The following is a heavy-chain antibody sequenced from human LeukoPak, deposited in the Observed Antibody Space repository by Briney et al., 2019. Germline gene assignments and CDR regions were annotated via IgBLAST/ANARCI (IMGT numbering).Heavy chain of an antibody. D-gene: IGHD5-24*01. CDR2: IYFSGST. Sequence: SETLSLTCTVSGASISSHYWSWIRQPPGKGRDWIGDIYFSGSTDYNPSLKSRVTISVDTSKNQFSLKLSSVTAADTAVYYCARTSWLQSSFYFEYWGQGALVTVSS. J-gene: IGHJ4*02. CDR1: GASISSHY. V-gene: IGHV4-59*08. CDR3: ARTSWLQSSFYFEY.